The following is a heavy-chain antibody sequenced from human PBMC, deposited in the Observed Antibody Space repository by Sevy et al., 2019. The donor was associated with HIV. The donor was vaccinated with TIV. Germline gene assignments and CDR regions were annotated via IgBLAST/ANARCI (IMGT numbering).Heavy chain of an antibody. CDR3: AILGVDCVSTNCYGMRSLSFDF. CDR1: GFTFSSFA. J-gene: IGHJ4*02. Sequence: GSLRLSCAGSGFTFSSFAMHWVRQAPGKGLEWVAVISYDGSSKYYPDSVKGRFTISRDNAKNTLYLQMNRLRPEDTAVYFCAILGVDCVSTNCYGMRSLSFDFWGQGTLVTVSS. D-gene: IGHD2-2*01. V-gene: IGHV3-30-3*01. CDR2: ISYDGSSK.